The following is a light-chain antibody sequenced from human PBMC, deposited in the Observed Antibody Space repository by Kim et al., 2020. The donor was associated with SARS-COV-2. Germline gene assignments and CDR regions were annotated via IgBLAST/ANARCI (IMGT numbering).Light chain of an antibody. Sequence: GDRVTITCRASQGISNHLAWYQQNPGKAPKLLIYGASILQNGVPSRFSGSGSGTEFTLTISSLQPEDFATYHCLQLYVYPRTFGQGTKVDIK. J-gene: IGKJ1*01. V-gene: IGKV1-9*01. CDR3: LQLYVYPRT. CDR2: GAS. CDR1: QGISNH.